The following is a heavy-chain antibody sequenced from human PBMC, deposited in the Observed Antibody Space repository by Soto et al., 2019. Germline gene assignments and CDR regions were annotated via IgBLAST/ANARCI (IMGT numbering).Heavy chain of an antibody. D-gene: IGHD6-13*01. CDR2: VYNSGST. CDR3: ARYRREAVAGYTLDS. CDR1: GGSISSNY. Sequence: SETLSLTCTVSGGSISSNYWTWIRQPPGKGLEWIGYVYNSGSTNYNPSLKSRVTISEDTSKSQFSLKVNSMTAADTAVYYCARYRREAVAGYTLDSWGKGILVTVSS. V-gene: IGHV4-59*01. J-gene: IGHJ5*02.